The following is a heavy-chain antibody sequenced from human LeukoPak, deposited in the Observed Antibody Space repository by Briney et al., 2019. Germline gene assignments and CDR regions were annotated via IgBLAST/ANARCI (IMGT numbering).Heavy chain of an antibody. Sequence: SETLSLTCTVSGGSISSSSYYWGWIRQPPGKGLEWIGSIYYSGSTYYNPSLKSRVPISVDTSKNQFSLKLSSVTAADTAVYYCARQPTTEYYFDYWGQGTLVTVSS. V-gene: IGHV4-39*01. D-gene: IGHD4-17*01. CDR2: IYYSGST. CDR3: ARQPTTEYYFDY. CDR1: GGSISSSSYY. J-gene: IGHJ4*02.